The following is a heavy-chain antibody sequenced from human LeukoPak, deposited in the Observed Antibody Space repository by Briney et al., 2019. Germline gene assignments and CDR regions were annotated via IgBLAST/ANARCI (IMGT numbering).Heavy chain of an antibody. CDR2: ISYDGSIK. D-gene: IGHD1-26*01. Sequence: PGGSLRLSCAASGFTFNNYAMHWIRQAPGKGLEWVAVISYDGSIKYYADSLKGRFTISRDNSKNTLYLQMNSLRAEDTAVYYCAKDGSGSYYYFDYWGQGTLVTVSS. J-gene: IGHJ4*02. V-gene: IGHV3-30-3*01. CDR1: GFTFNNYA. CDR3: AKDGSGSYYYFDY.